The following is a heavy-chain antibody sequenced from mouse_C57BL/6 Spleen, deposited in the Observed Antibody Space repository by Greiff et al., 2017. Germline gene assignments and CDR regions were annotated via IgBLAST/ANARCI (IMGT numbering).Heavy chain of an antibody. D-gene: IGHD1-2*01. CDR3: GRRRGMAKGGYLDV. CDR2: IYPGDGDT. CDR1: GYAFTSYW. Sequence: VQLMESGAELVKPGASVKISCKASGYAFTSYWMNWVKQRPGKGLEWIGQIYPGDGDTNYNEKFKGKATLTADKSSSTAYMQLRSLSAEDAAVYCGGRRRGMAKGGYLDVWGKGTTVTVSS. V-gene: IGHV1-80*01. J-gene: IGHJ1*03.